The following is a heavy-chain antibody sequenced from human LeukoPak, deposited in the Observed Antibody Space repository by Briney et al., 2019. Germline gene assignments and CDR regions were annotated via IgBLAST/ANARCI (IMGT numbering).Heavy chain of an antibody. Sequence: GGSLRLSCAASGFTFDDYDISWVRQAPGKGLEWVSGISWNGKNIGYADSVRGRFTISRDNARNSLYLQMNSLRAEDTAVYYCARESRGYDILTGKYHRGYYSYYMDVWGKGTTVTVSS. CDR3: ARESRGYDILTGKYHRGYYSYYMDV. D-gene: IGHD3-9*01. V-gene: IGHV3-20*04. CDR2: ISWNGKNI. CDR1: GFTFDDYD. J-gene: IGHJ6*03.